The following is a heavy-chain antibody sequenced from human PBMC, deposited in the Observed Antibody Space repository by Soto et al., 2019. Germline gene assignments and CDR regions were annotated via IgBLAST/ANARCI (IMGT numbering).Heavy chain of an antibody. J-gene: IGHJ6*02. CDR2: ISGSGGSA. CDR1: GFTFSSYA. V-gene: IGHV3-23*01. CDR3: ETTGGKCNRSGSFSFGLDV. Sequence: PGGSLRLSCEASGFTFSSYAMMWVRQAPGKGLEWVSGISGSGGSAYYADSVKGRFTISRDNSKSTLYLQMNRLRAEDTAVYYCETTGGKCNRSGSFSFGLDVWGQGTTVTVSS. D-gene: IGHD6-25*01.